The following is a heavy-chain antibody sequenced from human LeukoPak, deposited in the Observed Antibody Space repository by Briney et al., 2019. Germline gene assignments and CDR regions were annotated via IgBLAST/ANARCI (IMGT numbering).Heavy chain of an antibody. CDR3: ARLRPKWLRSPLNFDY. CDR2: IYYSGST. V-gene: IGHV4-31*03. D-gene: IGHD5-12*01. Sequence: SETLSLTCTVSGGSISSGGYYWSWIRQHPGKGLEWIGYIYYSGSTYYNPSLKSRVTISVDTSKNQFSLKLSSVTAADTAVYYCARLRPKWLRSPLNFDYWGQGTLVTVSS. J-gene: IGHJ4*02. CDR1: GGSISSGGYY.